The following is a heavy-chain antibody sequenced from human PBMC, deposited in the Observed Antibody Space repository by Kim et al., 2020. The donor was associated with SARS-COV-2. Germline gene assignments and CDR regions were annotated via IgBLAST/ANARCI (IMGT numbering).Heavy chain of an antibody. Sequence: YADAVKGRLPISRDNSKNTVYLQMNSLRAEDTAVYYCARTTYYDFWSGFDYWGQGTLVTVSS. CDR3: ARTTYYDFWSGFDY. V-gene: IGHV3-33*01. D-gene: IGHD3-3*01. J-gene: IGHJ4*02.